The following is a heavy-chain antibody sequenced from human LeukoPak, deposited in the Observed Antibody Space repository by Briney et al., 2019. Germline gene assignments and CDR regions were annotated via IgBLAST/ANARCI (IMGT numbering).Heavy chain of an antibody. CDR1: GFTFNNYA. V-gene: IGHV3-23*01. CDR3: AKDSVARNTGSYYFAS. J-gene: IGHJ4*02. CDR2: VSGDGRTT. D-gene: IGHD1-26*01. Sequence: QPGGSLRLSCAASGFTFNNYAMSWVRQVPGKGLEWVSAVSGDGRTTHYVDSVKGRFTISRDNSRNTLYLQMSSLRAEDTAIYYCAKDSVARNTGSYYFASWGQGTLVTVSS.